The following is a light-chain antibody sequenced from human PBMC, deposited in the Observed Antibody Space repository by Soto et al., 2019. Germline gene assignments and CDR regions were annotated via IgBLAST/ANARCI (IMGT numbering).Light chain of an antibody. CDR3: ISYAGSNNFVV. CDR1: SSDIGGYNY. CDR2: EVS. Sequence: QSALTQPPSASGSPGQSVTISCTGTSSDIGGYNYVSWYQQHPGTAPKLMIYEVSQRPSGVPDRFSGSKSGNTASLTVSGLQAEDEADYYCISYAGSNNFVVFGGGTKLTVL. J-gene: IGLJ2*01. V-gene: IGLV2-8*01.